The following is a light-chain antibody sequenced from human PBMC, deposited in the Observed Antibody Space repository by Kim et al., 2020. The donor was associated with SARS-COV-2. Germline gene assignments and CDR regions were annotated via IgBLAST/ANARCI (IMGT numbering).Light chain of an antibody. CDR2: QDS. CDR3: QAWDSTWV. J-gene: IGLJ3*02. CDR1: KLGDKY. Sequence: VSVSPGETASITCSGDKLGDKYACWYQQKPGQSPVLVIYQDSKRPSEIPERFSGSNSGNTATLTVSGTQAMDEADYYCQAWDSTWVFGGGTQLTVL. V-gene: IGLV3-1*01.